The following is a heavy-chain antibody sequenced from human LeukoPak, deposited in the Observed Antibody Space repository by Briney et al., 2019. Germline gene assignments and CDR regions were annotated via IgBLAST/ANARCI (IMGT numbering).Heavy chain of an antibody. J-gene: IGHJ4*03. Sequence: SETLSLTCAVYGGSFSTYYWSWLRQSPGKGLEWVAEINHRGDTNYNTSVKSRVTISVDTSKNQFSLKITSLTAADTAVYYCARGPTISETGYFDYWGQGTLVTVSS. V-gene: IGHV4-34*01. CDR3: ARGPTISETGYFDY. CDR2: INHRGDT. CDR1: GGSFSTYY. D-gene: IGHD1-1*01.